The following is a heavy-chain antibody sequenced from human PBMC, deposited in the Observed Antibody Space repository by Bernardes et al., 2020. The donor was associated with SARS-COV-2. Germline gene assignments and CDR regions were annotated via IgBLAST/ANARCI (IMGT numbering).Heavy chain of an antibody. Sequence: LRLSCAASGFNFSGSAIQWVRQAPGKGLEWVGRMRSKYKNYVTTYAPSLKDRITISRDDSRDTAYLQINSLKIGDTAVYYCTGDYLYWGQGALVTVSS. D-gene: IGHD4-17*01. CDR3: TGDYLY. V-gene: IGHV3-73*01. CDR2: MRSKYKNYVT. J-gene: IGHJ4*02. CDR1: GFNFSGSA.